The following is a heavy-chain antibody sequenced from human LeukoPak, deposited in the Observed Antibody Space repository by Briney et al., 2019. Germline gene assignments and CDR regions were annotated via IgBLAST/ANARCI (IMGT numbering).Heavy chain of an antibody. D-gene: IGHD3-10*01. V-gene: IGHV4-59*08. CDR2: IYYSGST. CDR1: GGSISSYY. CDR3: AKTGDYYGSGSYRNWVDP. Sequence: SETLSLTCTVAGGSISSYYWSWIRHPPGKGLEWIGYIYYSGSTNYNRSLKSRVTISVATSKNQSSLKLGSVTAADTAVYYCAKTGDYYGSGSYRNWVDPWGQGALVTVSS. J-gene: IGHJ5*02.